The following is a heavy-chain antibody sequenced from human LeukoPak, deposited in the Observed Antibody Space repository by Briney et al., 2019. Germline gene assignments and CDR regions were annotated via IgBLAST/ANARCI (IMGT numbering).Heavy chain of an antibody. V-gene: IGHV3-43D*04. CDR2: IAWDGGST. D-gene: IGHD5-18*01. CDR1: GFTFEDYA. Sequence: GGSLRLSCAASGFTFEDYAMHWVRQVPGKGLEWVSFIAWDGGSTSYGDSVKGRFTITRDNSKNSLYLQMNSLRPEDSALYHCVKTQGGQLWPFDHRGQGTLVTVSS. J-gene: IGHJ4*02. CDR3: VKTQGGQLWPFDH.